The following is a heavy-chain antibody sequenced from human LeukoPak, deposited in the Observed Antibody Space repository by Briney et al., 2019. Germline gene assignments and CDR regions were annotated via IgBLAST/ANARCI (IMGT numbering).Heavy chain of an antibody. D-gene: IGHD6-13*01. J-gene: IGHJ4*02. Sequence: PGGSLRLSCAASGFTFSDYYMSWIRQAPGKGLEWVSYISSSGSTIYYADSVKGRFTISRDNSKNTLYLQMNSLRAEDTAVYYRARDQSSSWSPIDYWGQGTLVTVSS. CDR2: ISSSGSTI. CDR1: GFTFSDYY. CDR3: ARDQSSSWSPIDY. V-gene: IGHV3-11*04.